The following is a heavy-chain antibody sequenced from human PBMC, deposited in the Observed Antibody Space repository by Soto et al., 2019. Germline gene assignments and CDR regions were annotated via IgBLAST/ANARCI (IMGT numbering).Heavy chain of an antibody. CDR1: GGTFSSYA. CDR3: AAWAGSGYDEYWYFDL. V-gene: IGHV1-69*12. D-gene: IGHD5-12*01. J-gene: IGHJ2*01. Sequence: QVQLVQSGAEVKKPGSSVKVSCKASGGTFSSYAISWVRQAPGQGLEWMGGIIPIFGTANYAQKFQGRVTITAEEYTSKAYMELSSLRSEDTVVYYCAAWAGSGYDEYWYFDLWGRGTLVTVSS. CDR2: IIPIFGTA.